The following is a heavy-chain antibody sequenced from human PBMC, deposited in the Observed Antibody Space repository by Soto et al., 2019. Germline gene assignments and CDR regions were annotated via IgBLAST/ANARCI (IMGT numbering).Heavy chain of an antibody. Sequence: ASVKVSCKASGYTFTNYGITWVRQAPGEGLEWMGWISAYNGNTNYAQKLQGRVTMTTDTSTSTAYMELRSLRSDDTAVYYCASLLEGANFDFWGQGTLDTVSA. V-gene: IGHV1-18*01. CDR2: ISAYNGNT. CDR1: GYTFTNYG. CDR3: ASLLEGANFDF. D-gene: IGHD3-3*01. J-gene: IGHJ4*02.